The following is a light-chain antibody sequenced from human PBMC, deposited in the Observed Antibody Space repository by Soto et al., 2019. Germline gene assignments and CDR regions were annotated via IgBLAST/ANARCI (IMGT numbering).Light chain of an antibody. V-gene: IGLV2-14*01. J-gene: IGLJ2*01. CDR2: DVS. Sequence: QSALTQPASVSGSPGQSITISCTGTSSDVGGYNYVSWYQQHPGKAPKLIIYDVSNRPSGVSNRFSGSKSGHTASLTISGLQAEDEADYYCSSYTSSSTDVVFGGGTKLTVL. CDR3: SSYTSSSTDVV. CDR1: SSDVGGYNY.